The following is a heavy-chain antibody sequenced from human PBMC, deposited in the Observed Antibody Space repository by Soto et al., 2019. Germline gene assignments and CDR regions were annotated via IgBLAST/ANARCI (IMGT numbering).Heavy chain of an antibody. Sequence: QVQLVQSGAEVRKPGSSVKVSCKASGGTFSRHAISWVRQAPGQGLEWMGGIIPIFGTANHAQKFQGRVTIIADESTSTVYMELSSLRSEDTAMYYCARGWGYDSNDHYYAYWGQGTLVIVSS. D-gene: IGHD3-22*01. CDR3: ARGWGYDSNDHYYAY. J-gene: IGHJ4*02. V-gene: IGHV1-69*01. CDR1: GGTFSRHA. CDR2: IIPIFGTA.